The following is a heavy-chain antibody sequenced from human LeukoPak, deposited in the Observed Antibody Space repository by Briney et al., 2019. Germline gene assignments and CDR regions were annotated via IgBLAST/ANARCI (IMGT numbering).Heavy chain of an antibody. V-gene: IGHV1-2*02. J-gene: IGHJ4*02. Sequence: ASVKVSCKASGYTFTGYYIHWVRQAPGQGLEWIAWINPDSGDSYSAPKFQGRVTMTRDTSISTASMEVSWLTSDDTAVYYCATGVATAFTYWGQGTLVTVSS. D-gene: IGHD5-12*01. CDR1: GYTFTGYY. CDR2: INPDSGDS. CDR3: ATGVATAFTY.